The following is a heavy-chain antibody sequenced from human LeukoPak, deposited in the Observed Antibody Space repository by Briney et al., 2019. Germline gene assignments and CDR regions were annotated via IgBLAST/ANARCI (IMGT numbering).Heavy chain of an antibody. V-gene: IGHV4-30-4*01. J-gene: IGHJ3*02. Sequence: SQTLSLTCTVSGGSISSGDYYWSWIRQPPGKGLEWIGYIYYSGSTYYNPSLKSRVTISVDRSKNQFSLKLSSVTAADTAVYYCARDSGSYVFDAFDIWGQGTMVTVSS. D-gene: IGHD1-26*01. CDR1: GGSISSGDYY. CDR3: ARDSGSYVFDAFDI. CDR2: IYYSGST.